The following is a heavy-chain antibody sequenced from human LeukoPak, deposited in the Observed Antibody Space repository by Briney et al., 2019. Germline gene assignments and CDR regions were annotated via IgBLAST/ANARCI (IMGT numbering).Heavy chain of an antibody. Sequence: PGGSLRLSCAASGFTFSSYAMHWVRQAPGKGLEWVAVISYDGSNKYYADSVKGRFTISRDTSKNTLYLQVNSLRAEDTAVYYCARAAHRGFSFDYWGQGTLVTVSS. CDR1: GFTFSSYA. D-gene: IGHD3-10*01. CDR2: ISYDGSNK. J-gene: IGHJ4*02. CDR3: ARAAHRGFSFDY. V-gene: IGHV3-30*04.